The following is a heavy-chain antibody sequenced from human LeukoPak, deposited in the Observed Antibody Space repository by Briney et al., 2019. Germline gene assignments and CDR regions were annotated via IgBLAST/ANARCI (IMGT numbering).Heavy chain of an antibody. D-gene: IGHD2-2*01. CDR2: IIPIFGTA. CDR1: GGTFSSYA. Sequence: GASVKVSCKASGGTFSSYAISWVRQVPGQGLERMGGIIPIFGTANYAQKLQGRVTMTTDTSTSTAYMELRSLRSDDTAVYYCARGGDIVVVPAAMFDYWGQGTLVTVSS. J-gene: IGHJ4*02. V-gene: IGHV1-69*05. CDR3: ARGGDIVVVPAAMFDY.